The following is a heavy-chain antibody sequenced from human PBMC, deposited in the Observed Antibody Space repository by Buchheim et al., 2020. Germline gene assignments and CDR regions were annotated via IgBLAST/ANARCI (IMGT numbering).Heavy chain of an antibody. J-gene: IGHJ5*01. D-gene: IGHD2-2*01. CDR1: GGSITSSHW. CDR3: ARDPSSSATFDS. CDR2: IYHTGST. V-gene: IGHV4-4*02. Sequence: QVQLQESGPGLVKPSGTLSLTCAVSGGSITSSHWWTWVRQPPGKGLEWIGEIYHTGSTNYRPSLASRVTILVDRSKNQFSPTLRSVTAADTGFYYCARDPSSSATFDSWGQGT.